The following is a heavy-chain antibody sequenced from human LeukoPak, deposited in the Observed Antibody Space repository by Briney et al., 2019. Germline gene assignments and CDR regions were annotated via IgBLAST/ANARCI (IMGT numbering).Heavy chain of an antibody. J-gene: IGHJ6*02. D-gene: IGHD3-10*02. CDR2: IYYSGST. CDR3: ARDLHYYVAMDV. V-gene: IGHV4-39*02. CDR1: GGSISSFSYY. Sequence: SQTLSLTCTVAGGSISSFSYYWGWTRHPPGKGLEWIGSIYYSGSTYYNPSLKSPVTISVDTSKNQFSLKLTSVTAADTALYYCARDLHYYVAMDVWGQGTTVTVSS.